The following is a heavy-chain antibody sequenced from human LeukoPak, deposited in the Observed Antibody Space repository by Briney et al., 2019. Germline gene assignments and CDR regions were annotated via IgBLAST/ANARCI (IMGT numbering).Heavy chain of an antibody. CDR3: ARINSAVAAYFDY. CDR1: GGSISSYY. D-gene: IGHD6-19*01. Sequence: SEXLSLTCTVSGGSISSYYWSWIRQPPGKGLEWIGYIYYSGSTNYNPSLKSRVTISADTSKNQFSLKLSSVTAADTAVYYCARINSAVAAYFDYWGQGTLVTVSS. J-gene: IGHJ4*02. V-gene: IGHV4-59*01. CDR2: IYYSGST.